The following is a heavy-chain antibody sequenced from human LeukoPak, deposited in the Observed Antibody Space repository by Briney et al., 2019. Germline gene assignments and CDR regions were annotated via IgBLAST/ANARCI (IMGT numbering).Heavy chain of an antibody. D-gene: IGHD2-21*01. V-gene: IGHV4-34*01. CDR3: ARDSSTYYMDV. Sequence: SETLSLTCAVYGGSFSGYYWSWIRQPPGKGLEWIGEIYHSGSTNYNPSLKSRVTISVDKSKNQFSLKLSSVTAADTAMYFCARDSSTYYMDVWGKGTTVTVSS. CDR1: GGSFSGYY. CDR2: IYHSGST. J-gene: IGHJ6*03.